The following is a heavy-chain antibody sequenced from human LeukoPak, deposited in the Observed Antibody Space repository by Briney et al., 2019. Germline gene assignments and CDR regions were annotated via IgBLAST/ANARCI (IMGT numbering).Heavy chain of an antibody. CDR3: ARDLYYDSSGSRFGEDYYYYMDV. J-gene: IGHJ6*03. CDR2: IIPIFGTA. Sequence: ASVKVSCKASGGTFSSYAISWVRQAPGQGLEWMGGIIPIFGTANYAQKFQGRVTITADESTSTAYMELSSLRSEDTAVYYCARDLYYDSSGSRFGEDYYYYMDVWGKGTTVTVSS. CDR1: GGTFSSYA. D-gene: IGHD3-22*01. V-gene: IGHV1-69*13.